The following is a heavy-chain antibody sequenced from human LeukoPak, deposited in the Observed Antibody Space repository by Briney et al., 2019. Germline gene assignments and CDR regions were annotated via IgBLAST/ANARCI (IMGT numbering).Heavy chain of an antibody. CDR3: ARRGDILSSGCNDY. Sequence: GDSLKISCKGSGYTFSKYWIGWVRQIPGKGLEWIDIIYPGDSDTIYSPSFQGKVTISADKSISTAYLQWSSLKASDTAMYYCARRGDILSSGCNDYWGQGTLVTV. CDR1: GYTFSKYW. V-gene: IGHV5-51*01. CDR2: IYPGDSDT. J-gene: IGHJ4*02. D-gene: IGHD3-22*01.